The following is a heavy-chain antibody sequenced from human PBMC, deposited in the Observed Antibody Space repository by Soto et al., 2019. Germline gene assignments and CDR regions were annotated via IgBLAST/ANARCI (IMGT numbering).Heavy chain of an antibody. CDR2: IDPSDSYT. D-gene: IGHD6-19*01. Sequence: PGESLKISCKGSGYSFTSYWIGWVRQMPGKGLEWMGRIDPSDSYTNYSPSFQGHVTISADKSISTAYLQWSSLKASDTAMYYCARSPTLAVAGTGYNWFDPWGQGTLVTVYS. CDR3: ARSPTLAVAGTGYNWFDP. J-gene: IGHJ5*02. CDR1: GYSFTSYW. V-gene: IGHV5-10-1*01.